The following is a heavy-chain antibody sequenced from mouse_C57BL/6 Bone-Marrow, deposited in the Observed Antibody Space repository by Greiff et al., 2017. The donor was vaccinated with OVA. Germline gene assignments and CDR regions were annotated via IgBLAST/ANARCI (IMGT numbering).Heavy chain of an antibody. V-gene: IGHV5-4*01. J-gene: IGHJ4*01. CDR3: AREIYDYDHYYAMDY. Sequence: DVKLQESGGGLVKPGGSLKLSCAASGFTFSSYAMSWVRQTPEKRLEWVATISDGGSYTYYPDNVKGRFTISRDNAKNNLYLQMSHLKSEDTAMYYCAREIYDYDHYYAMDYWGQGTSVTVSS. CDR1: GFTFSSYA. D-gene: IGHD2-4*01. CDR2: ISDGGSYT.